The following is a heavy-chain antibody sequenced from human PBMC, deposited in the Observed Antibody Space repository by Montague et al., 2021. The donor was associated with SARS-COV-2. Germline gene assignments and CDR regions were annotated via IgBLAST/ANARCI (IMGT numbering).Heavy chain of an antibody. Sequence: SETLSLTCAVSGDSISSYYWSWIRQPAGKGLEWIGRIYTSGSTNYNPSLKSRVTMSVDTSKNQFSLKLRSVTAADTAVYFCARDGLERQWWMLGWFDPWGQGTLVTVSS. CDR1: GDSISSYY. CDR3: ARDGLERQWWMLGWFDP. D-gene: IGHD1-1*01. V-gene: IGHV4-4*07. CDR2: IYTSGST. J-gene: IGHJ5*02.